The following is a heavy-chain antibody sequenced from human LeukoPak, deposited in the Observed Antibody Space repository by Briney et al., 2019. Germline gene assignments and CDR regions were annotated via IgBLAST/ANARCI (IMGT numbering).Heavy chain of an antibody. CDR1: GGSISSGSYY. CDR2: IYTSGST. D-gene: IGHD6-13*01. J-gene: IGHJ5*02. Sequence: SQTLSLTCTVSGGSISSGSYYWSWIRQPAGKGLEWIGRIYTSGSTNYNPALKSRVTISVDTSKNQFSLTLSSVTAADTAVYYCARDRYSSPAGFDPWGQGTLVTVSS. CDR3: ARDRYSSPAGFDP. V-gene: IGHV4-61*02.